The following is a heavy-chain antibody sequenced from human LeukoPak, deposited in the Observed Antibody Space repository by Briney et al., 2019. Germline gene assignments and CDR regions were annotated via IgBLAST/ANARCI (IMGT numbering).Heavy chain of an antibody. V-gene: IGHV3-30-3*01. CDR3: ARDELVVRGEFDY. Sequence: GGPLRLSCAASGFTFSSYAMHWVRQAPGKGLEWVAVISYDGSNKYYADSVKGRFTISRDNSKITLYLQMNSLRAEDTAVYYCARDELVVRGEFDYWGQGTLVTVSS. CDR2: ISYDGSNK. J-gene: IGHJ4*02. CDR1: GFTFSSYA. D-gene: IGHD2-15*01.